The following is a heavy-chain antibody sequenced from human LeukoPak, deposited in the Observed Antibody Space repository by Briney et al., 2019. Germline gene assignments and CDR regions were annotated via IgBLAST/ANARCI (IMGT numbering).Heavy chain of an antibody. CDR1: GYSISSGYY. CDR2: NYHSGST. J-gene: IGHJ4*02. D-gene: IGHD3-3*01. V-gene: IGHV4-38-2*01. Sequence: SETLSLTCAVSGYSISSGYYWGWIRQPPGKGLEWIGSNYHSGSTYYNPSLRSRVTISVDTSKNQFSLKLSSVTASDTAVYYCARQRDVLRFLEWLLYSDYWGQGTLVTVSS. CDR3: ARQRDVLRFLEWLLYSDY.